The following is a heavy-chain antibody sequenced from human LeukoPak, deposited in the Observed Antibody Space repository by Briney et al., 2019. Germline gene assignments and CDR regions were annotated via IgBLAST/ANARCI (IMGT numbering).Heavy chain of an antibody. CDR2: TYYRSEWYN. Sequence: SQTLSLTCAISGDSVSSNSASWNWIRQSPSRGLEWLGRTYYRSEWYNDYAVSVKSRITINADTSKNQFSLHLNSVTPDDTAVYYCARDRIVGATTSYYYYGMDVWGQGTTVTVSS. V-gene: IGHV6-1*01. CDR1: GDSVSSNSAS. D-gene: IGHD1-26*01. J-gene: IGHJ6*02. CDR3: ARDRIVGATTSYYYYGMDV.